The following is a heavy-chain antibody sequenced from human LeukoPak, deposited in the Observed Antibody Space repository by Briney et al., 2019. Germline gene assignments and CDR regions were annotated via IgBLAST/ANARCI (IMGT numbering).Heavy chain of an antibody. D-gene: IGHD1-7*01. V-gene: IGHV3-23*01. J-gene: IGHJ4*02. Sequence: PGGSLRLSCAASGFTFSSDAMNWVRQAPGKGLEWVSAVRGSDAGTSYADSVKGRFTISRDNAKNSLYLQMNSLRAEDTAVYYCARDLRSAGTTKYYFDYWGQGTLVTVSS. CDR1: GFTFSSDA. CDR2: VRGSDAGT. CDR3: ARDLRSAGTTKYYFDY.